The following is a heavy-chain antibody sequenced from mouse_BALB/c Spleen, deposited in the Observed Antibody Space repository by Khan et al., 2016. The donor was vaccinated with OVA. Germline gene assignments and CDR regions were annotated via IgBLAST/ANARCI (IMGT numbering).Heavy chain of an antibody. CDR1: GYTFTSNT. D-gene: IGHD2-14*01. CDR2: INPRSDYT. Sequence: QVQLKQSGAELSRPGASVKMSCKASGYTFTSNTMHWVKQRPGQGLEWIGYINPRSDYTIYSQKFKDKATLTADISSSTAYMQLSSLTSDDSAVYYCARRTTGYAMDYWGQGTSVTGSS. CDR3: ARRTTGYAMDY. J-gene: IGHJ4*01. V-gene: IGHV1-4*01.